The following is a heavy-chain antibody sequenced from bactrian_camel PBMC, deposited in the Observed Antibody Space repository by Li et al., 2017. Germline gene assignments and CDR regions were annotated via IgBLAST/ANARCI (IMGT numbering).Heavy chain of an antibody. CDR3: AAVREEYCSGGYCYFMCGSEGYNY. J-gene: IGHJ4*01. D-gene: IGHD2*01. CDR2: IRSDGSNT. CDR1: GFTFDDYV. V-gene: IGHV3-1*01. Sequence: VQLVESGGGLVQPGGSLRLSCAASGFTFDDYVMGWIRQAPGKGLEWVSTIRSDGSNTYYSDSVKGRFTISRDYAKNTLYLQMTSLKPEDTAVYYCAAVREEYCSGGYCYFMCGSEGYNYWGQGTQVTVS.